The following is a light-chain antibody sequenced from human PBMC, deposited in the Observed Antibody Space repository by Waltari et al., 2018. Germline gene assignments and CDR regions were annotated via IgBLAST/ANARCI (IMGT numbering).Light chain of an antibody. CDR3: QQYYSNPFT. J-gene: IGKJ3*01. CDR2: WAS. V-gene: IGKV4-1*01. Sequence: DIVMTQSPDSLAVSLGDRATIHCRPSQSVFNRSNLKNYLAWSHQKPGQSPKVLIYWASSRESGVPDRFSGSGSETDFTLTISSLQAEDVAVYYCQQYYSNPFTFGPGTKVEIK. CDR1: QSVFNRSNLKNY.